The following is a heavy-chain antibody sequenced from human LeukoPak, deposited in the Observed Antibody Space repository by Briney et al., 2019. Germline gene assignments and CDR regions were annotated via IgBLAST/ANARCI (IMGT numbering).Heavy chain of an antibody. CDR1: GYTFTGYC. J-gene: IGHJ6*03. D-gene: IGHD5-18*01. CDR3: ARGNGGIQLWLINHYYYYYMDV. V-gene: IGHV1-2*02. Sequence: GASVKVSCKASGYTFTGYCMHWVRQAPGQGLEWMGGINPNSGGTNYAQKFQGRVTMTRDTSISTAYMELSRLRSDDTAVYYCARGNGGIQLWLINHYYYYYMDVWGKGTTVTISS. CDR2: INPNSGGT.